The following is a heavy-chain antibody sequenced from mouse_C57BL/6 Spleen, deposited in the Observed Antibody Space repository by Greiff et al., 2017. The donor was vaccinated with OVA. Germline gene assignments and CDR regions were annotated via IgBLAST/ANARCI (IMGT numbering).Heavy chain of an antibody. CDR2: IDPSDSYT. CDR1: GYTFTSYW. D-gene: IGHD2-3*01. CDR3: ARGDLYDPDY. Sequence: QVQLQQPGAELVKPGASVKLSCKASGYTFTSYWMQWVKQRPGQGLEWIGEIDPSDSYTNYNQKFKGKATLTVDTSSSTAYMQLSSLTSEDSAVYYCARGDLYDPDYWGQGTTLTVSS. V-gene: IGHV1-50*01. J-gene: IGHJ2*01.